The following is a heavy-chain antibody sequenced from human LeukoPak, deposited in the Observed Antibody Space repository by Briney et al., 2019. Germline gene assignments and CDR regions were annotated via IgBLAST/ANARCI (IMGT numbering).Heavy chain of an antibody. V-gene: IGHV1-24*01. D-gene: IGHD3-10*01. CDR3: ATATPMVWGVERFDY. Sequence: ASVKVSCKVSGYTLTEISMHWVRQAPGKGLEWMGGFDPEDGERIYAQKFQGRVTMTEDTSTDTAYMELSSLRSEDTAVYYCATATPMVWGVERFDYWGQGTLVTVSS. CDR1: GYTLTEIS. CDR2: FDPEDGER. J-gene: IGHJ4*02.